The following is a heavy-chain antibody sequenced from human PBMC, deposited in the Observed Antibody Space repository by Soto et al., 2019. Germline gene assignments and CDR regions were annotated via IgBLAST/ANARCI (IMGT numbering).Heavy chain of an antibody. Sequence: PGGSLRLSCTASGFTFGDYAMSWFRQAPGKGLEWVGFIRSKAYGGTTEYAASVEGRFTISRDDSKSIAYLQMNSLKTEDTAVYYCTSLPYDFWSGYLPYYYYGMDVWGQGTTVTVSS. CDR3: TSLPYDFWSGYLPYYYYGMDV. D-gene: IGHD3-3*01. CDR2: IRSKAYGGTT. CDR1: GFTFGDYA. J-gene: IGHJ6*02. V-gene: IGHV3-49*03.